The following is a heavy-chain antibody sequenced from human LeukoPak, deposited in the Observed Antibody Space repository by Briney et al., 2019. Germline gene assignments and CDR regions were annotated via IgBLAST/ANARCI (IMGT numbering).Heavy chain of an antibody. J-gene: IGHJ6*03. Sequence: PSETLSLTCAVYGGSFSGYYWSWIRQPPGKGLEWIGEINHSGSTNYNPSLKSRVTISVDTSKNQFSLKLSSVTAADTAVYYCAFGWFGELSPYYMDVWGKGTTVTISS. V-gene: IGHV4-34*01. D-gene: IGHD3-10*01. CDR3: AFGWFGELSPYYMDV. CDR2: INHSGST. CDR1: GGSFSGYY.